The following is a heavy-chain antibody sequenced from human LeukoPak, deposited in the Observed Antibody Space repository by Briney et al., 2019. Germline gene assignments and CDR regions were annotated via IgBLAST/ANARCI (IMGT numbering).Heavy chain of an antibody. CDR3: ARGPYYIAVAAYYFDY. CDR2: INHSGST. CDR1: GGSFSGYY. Sequence: SETLSLTCAVYGGSFSGYYWSWIRQPPGKGLEWIGEINHSGSTNYNPSLKSRVTISVDTSKSQFSLKLSSVTAADTAVYYCARGPYYIAVAAYYFDYWGQGTLVTVSS. D-gene: IGHD6-19*01. J-gene: IGHJ4*02. V-gene: IGHV4-34*01.